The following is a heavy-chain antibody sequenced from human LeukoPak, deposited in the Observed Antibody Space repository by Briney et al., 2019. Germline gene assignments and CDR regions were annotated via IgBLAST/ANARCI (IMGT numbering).Heavy chain of an antibody. Sequence: SVKVSCKASGGTFSSYAISWVRQAPGQGLEWMGRIIPILGIANYAQKFQGRVTITADKSTSTAYMELSSLRSEDTAVYYCAKERYCSGGSCYPPYYFDYWGQGTLVTVSS. CDR2: IIPILGIA. D-gene: IGHD2-15*01. V-gene: IGHV1-69*04. CDR3: AKERYCSGGSCYPPYYFDY. CDR1: GGTFSSYA. J-gene: IGHJ4*02.